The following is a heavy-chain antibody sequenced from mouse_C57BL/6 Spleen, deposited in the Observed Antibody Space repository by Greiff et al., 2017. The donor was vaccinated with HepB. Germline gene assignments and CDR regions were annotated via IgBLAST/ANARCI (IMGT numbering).Heavy chain of an antibody. CDR3: ARFGYDGYYAMDY. D-gene: IGHD2-2*01. CDR2: INPNNGGT. V-gene: IGHV1-18*01. J-gene: IGHJ4*01. CDR1: GYTFTDYN. Sequence: EVKLQESGPELVKPGASVKIPCKASGYTFTDYNMDWVKQSHGKSLEWIGDINPNNGGTIYNQKFKGKATLTVDKSSSTTYMELRSLTSEDTAVYYCARFGYDGYYAMDYWGQGTSVTVSS.